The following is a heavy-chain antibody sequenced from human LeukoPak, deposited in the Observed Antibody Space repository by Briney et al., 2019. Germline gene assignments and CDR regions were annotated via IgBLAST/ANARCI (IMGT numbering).Heavy chain of an antibody. D-gene: IGHD2/OR15-2a*01. Sequence: GGSLRLSCAASGFTFSSYSMNWVRQAPGKGLEWVSSISSSSSYIYYAGSVKGRFTISRDNAKNSLYLQMNSLRAEDTAVYYCVSFYETYWGRGTLVTVSS. V-gene: IGHV3-21*01. J-gene: IGHJ4*02. CDR1: GFTFSSYS. CDR3: VSFYETY. CDR2: ISSSSSYI.